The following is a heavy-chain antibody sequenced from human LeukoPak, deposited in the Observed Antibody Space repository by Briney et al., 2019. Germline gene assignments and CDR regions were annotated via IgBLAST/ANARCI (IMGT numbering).Heavy chain of an antibody. J-gene: IGHJ4*02. CDR2: ISSSSSHT. CDR3: ARHQYYYDSSGYSD. V-gene: IGHV3-11*06. CDR1: GFTFSDYY. Sequence: GGSLRLSCAASGFTFSDYYMNWIRQAPGKGLEWVSYISSSSSHTNCADSVKGRFTISRDNAKNSLYLQMNSLRAEDTAVYYCARHQYYYDSSGYSDWGQGTLVTVSS. D-gene: IGHD3-22*01.